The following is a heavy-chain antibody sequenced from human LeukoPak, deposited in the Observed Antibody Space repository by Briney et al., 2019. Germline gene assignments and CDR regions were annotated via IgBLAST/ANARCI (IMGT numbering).Heavy chain of an antibody. J-gene: IGHJ6*04. V-gene: IGHV3-30*04. Sequence: GGSLSLSRAASGFTFSSFAMHGVRQAPGEGLEWVAVISYAGSNKYYAASVKGRFTISRDNSKNTLYLQMNSLRAEDTAVYDCARAQQLVPRTYYYYGMDVWGKGTTVTVSS. CDR3: ARAQQLVPRTYYYYGMDV. CDR2: ISYAGSNK. D-gene: IGHD6-13*01. CDR1: GFTFSSFA.